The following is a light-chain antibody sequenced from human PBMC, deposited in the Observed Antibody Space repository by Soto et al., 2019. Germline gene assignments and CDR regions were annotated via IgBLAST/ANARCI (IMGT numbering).Light chain of an antibody. Sequence: EIVLTQSPGTLSLSPGERATLSCRASESISSNYLAWYQQKPGQAPRLLIYGASSRATGFPDRFSGSGSGTDFTLTISRLEPEDCAVYYCQQSGSSPRTFGQGTKVEIK. J-gene: IGKJ1*01. CDR3: QQSGSSPRT. CDR2: GAS. V-gene: IGKV3-20*01. CDR1: ESISSNY.